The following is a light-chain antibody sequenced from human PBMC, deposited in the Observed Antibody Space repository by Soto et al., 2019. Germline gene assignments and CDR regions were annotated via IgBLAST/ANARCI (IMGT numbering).Light chain of an antibody. V-gene: IGKV3-15*01. CDR1: QSVSSN. CDR3: QQYNNWPPMYT. J-gene: IGKJ2*01. Sequence: EIVMTQSPATLSLSPGERSTLSLMASQSVSSNLAWYQQKPGQAPRLLIYGASTRATGIPARFSGSGSGTEFTLTISSLQSEDFAVYYCQQYNNWPPMYTFGQGTKVDIK. CDR2: GAS.